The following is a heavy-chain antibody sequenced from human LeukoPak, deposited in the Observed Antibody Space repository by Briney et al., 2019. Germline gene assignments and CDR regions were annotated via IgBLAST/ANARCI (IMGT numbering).Heavy chain of an antibody. Sequence: GGSLRLSCVVSGISLSNYAMTWVRQAPGKGLEWVSYISERSGSTTYADSVKGRFTISRDTSLNTLYLQMNNLRVEDTAVYFCAKRGVVIRGILVIGYHQEAYHYDFWGQGVLVTVSS. D-gene: IGHD3-10*01. CDR1: GISLSNYA. CDR2: ISERSGST. CDR3: AKRGVVIRGILVIGYHQEAYHYDF. V-gene: IGHV3-23*01. J-gene: IGHJ4*02.